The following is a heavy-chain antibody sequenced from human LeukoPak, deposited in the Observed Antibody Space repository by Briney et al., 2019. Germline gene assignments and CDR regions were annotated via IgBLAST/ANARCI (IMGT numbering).Heavy chain of an antibody. CDR3: VREDTPATANY. J-gene: IGHJ4*02. Sequence: PGGSLRLSCAASRFTFSSYTMSWVRQTAGKGLEWVSAISGGGDITYYADSVKGRFTISRDNSKDTLFLQMHSLRPGDTAVYYCVREDTPATANYWGQGTLVTISS. D-gene: IGHD2-21*02. V-gene: IGHV3-23*01. CDR2: ISGGGDIT. CDR1: RFTFSSYT.